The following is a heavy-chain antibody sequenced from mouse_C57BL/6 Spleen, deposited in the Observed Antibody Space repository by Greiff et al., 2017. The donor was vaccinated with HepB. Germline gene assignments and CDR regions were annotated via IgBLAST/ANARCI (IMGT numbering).Heavy chain of an antibody. Sequence: VQLQESGAELVRPGASVTLSCKASGYTFTDYEMHWVKQTPVHGLEWIGAIDPETGGTAYNQKFKGKAILTADKSSSTAYMELRSLTSEDSAVYYCTRSLFTTVVGGYFDYWGQGTTLTVSS. D-gene: IGHD1-1*01. CDR3: TRSLFTTVVGGYFDY. CDR2: IDPETGGT. J-gene: IGHJ2*01. V-gene: IGHV1-15*01. CDR1: GYTFTDYE.